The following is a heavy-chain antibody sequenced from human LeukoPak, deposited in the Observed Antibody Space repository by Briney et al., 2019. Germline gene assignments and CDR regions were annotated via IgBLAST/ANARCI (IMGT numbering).Heavy chain of an antibody. Sequence: EASVKVSCKASGGTFSSYAISWVRQAPGQGLEWMGRIIPIFGTANYAQKFQGRVTITTDESTSTGYMELSSLRSEDTAVYYCARGDSSGWYPNYYYYYYMDVWGKGTTVTVSS. CDR3: ARGDSSGWYPNYYYYYYMDV. CDR2: IIPIFGTA. J-gene: IGHJ6*03. V-gene: IGHV1-69*05. D-gene: IGHD6-19*01. CDR1: GGTFSSYA.